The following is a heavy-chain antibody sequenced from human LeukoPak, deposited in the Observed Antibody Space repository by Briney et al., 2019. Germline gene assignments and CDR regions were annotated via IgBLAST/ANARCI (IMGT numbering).Heavy chain of an antibody. J-gene: IGHJ4*02. CDR1: GFTVSNYY. Sequence: GGSLRLSCAASGFTVSNYYMSWVRQAPGKGLVWVSVIYSGGSTYYADSVKGRFIISTDNSKNTLYLQMSSLRAEDTAVYYCARDDILTGSYSQDYWGQGTLVTVSS. CDR3: ARDDILTGSYSQDY. CDR2: IYSGGST. D-gene: IGHD3-9*01. V-gene: IGHV3-66*01.